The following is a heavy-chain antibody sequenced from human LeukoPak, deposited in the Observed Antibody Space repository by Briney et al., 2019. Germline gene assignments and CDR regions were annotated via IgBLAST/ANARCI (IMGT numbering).Heavy chain of an antibody. CDR2: IYYSGST. CDR3: ARVGGSSGSNFDY. Sequence: SETLSLTCTVSGYSISSGYYWSWIRQPPGQGLEWIGYIYYSGSTNYNPSLKSRVTISVDTSKNQFSLKLSSVTAADTAVYYCARVGGSSGSNFDYWGQGTLVTVSS. J-gene: IGHJ4*02. D-gene: IGHD3-22*01. V-gene: IGHV4-61*01. CDR1: GYSISSGYY.